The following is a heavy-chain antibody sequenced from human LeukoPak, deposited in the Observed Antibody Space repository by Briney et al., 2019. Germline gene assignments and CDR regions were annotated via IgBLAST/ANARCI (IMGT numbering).Heavy chain of an antibody. Sequence: PSETLSLTCSVAGGSMSGSHYYWNWIRQPPGEGLEWIGSVYYTGSTNYNPSLKSRLTISADTSRNQFSLKLISVTAADTAVYYCGTDRSAFDNWGHGTLVTVSS. D-gene: IGHD3-22*01. CDR2: VYYTGST. V-gene: IGHV4-39*01. J-gene: IGHJ4*01. CDR1: GGSMSGSHYY. CDR3: GTDRSAFDN.